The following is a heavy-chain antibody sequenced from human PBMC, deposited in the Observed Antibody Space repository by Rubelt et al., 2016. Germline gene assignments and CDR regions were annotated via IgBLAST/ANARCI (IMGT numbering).Heavy chain of an antibody. J-gene: IGHJ2*01. CDR1: GYTFTSYA. Sequence: QVQLVQSGAEVKKPGASVKVSCKASGYTFTSYAMHWVRQAPGHRLDWMGWINAGHGNTEYSQKFQGSVTITRDTAASTAYMELSSLRSEDTSVYYCARSRDTAMVTDADWYFDLWGRGTLVTVSS. D-gene: IGHD5-18*01. CDR2: INAGHGNT. CDR3: ARSRDTAMVTDADWYFDL. V-gene: IGHV1-3*01.